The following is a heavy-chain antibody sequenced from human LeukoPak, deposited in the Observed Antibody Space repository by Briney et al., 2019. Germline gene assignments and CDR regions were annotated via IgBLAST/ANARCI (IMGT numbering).Heavy chain of an antibody. Sequence: ASVKVSCKASGYTFTGYYTHWVRQAPGQGLEWMGWINPNSGGTNYAQKFQGRVTMTRDTSISTAYMELSRLRSDYTAVYYCARGYSSSWNWFDPRGQGTLVTVSS. CDR1: GYTFTGYY. V-gene: IGHV1-2*02. D-gene: IGHD6-13*01. CDR2: INPNSGGT. J-gene: IGHJ5*02. CDR3: ARGYSSSWNWFDP.